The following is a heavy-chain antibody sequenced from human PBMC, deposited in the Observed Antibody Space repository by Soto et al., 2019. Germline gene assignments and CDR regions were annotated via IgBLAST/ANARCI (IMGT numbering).Heavy chain of an antibody. CDR1: GYTFSSYY. J-gene: IGHJ4*02. Sequence: QVQLVQSGAEVKKPGASVKVACKASGYTFSSYYLHWVRQAPGQGLEWMGIINPSGGTTTYAQNLVDRINMTRDRSTNTGFMELSSRRSADTAVYFCARDRADGAYNLAYWGQGTLVSVSA. D-gene: IGHD4-17*01. CDR2: INPSGGTT. V-gene: IGHV1-46*01. CDR3: ARDRADGAYNLAY.